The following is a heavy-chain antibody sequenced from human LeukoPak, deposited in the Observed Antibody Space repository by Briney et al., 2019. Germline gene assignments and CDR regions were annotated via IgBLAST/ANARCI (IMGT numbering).Heavy chain of an antibody. Sequence: GGSLRLSCAASGFTFDDYGMSWVRQAPGKGLEWVSGINRNGGSTGYADSVKGRFTISRDNAKNSLYLQMNSLRAEDTALYYCARAYSGYENYYYYYYMDVWGKGTTVTVSS. CDR2: INRNGGST. D-gene: IGHD5-12*01. CDR3: ARAYSGYENYYYYYYMDV. J-gene: IGHJ6*03. CDR1: GFTFDDYG. V-gene: IGHV3-20*04.